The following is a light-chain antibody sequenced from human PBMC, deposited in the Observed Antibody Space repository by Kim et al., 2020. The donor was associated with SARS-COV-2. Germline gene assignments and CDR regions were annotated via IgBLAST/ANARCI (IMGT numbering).Light chain of an antibody. V-gene: IGKV2-28*01. CDR2: LGS. J-gene: IGKJ4*01. CDR1: QSLLYSNGYNY. CDR3: MQSLQTLLT. Sequence: RASISCRSSQSLLYSNGYNYLDWYVQKPVQSPQLLIYLGSNRASGVPDRFSGSGSGTDFTLRISRVEAEDVGVYYCMQSLQTLLTFGGGTKVDIK.